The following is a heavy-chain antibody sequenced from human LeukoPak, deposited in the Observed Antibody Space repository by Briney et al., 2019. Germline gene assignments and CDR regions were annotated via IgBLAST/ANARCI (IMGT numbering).Heavy chain of an antibody. Sequence: SVKVSCKASGGTFSSYAISWVRQAPGQGLEWMGGIIPIFGTANYAQKFQGRVTITADESTSTAYMELSSLRSEDTAVYYCAREHYYDSSGYYFYWGQGTLVTVSS. CDR1: GGTFSSYA. D-gene: IGHD3-22*01. V-gene: IGHV1-69*13. J-gene: IGHJ4*02. CDR3: AREHYYDSSGYYFY. CDR2: IIPIFGTA.